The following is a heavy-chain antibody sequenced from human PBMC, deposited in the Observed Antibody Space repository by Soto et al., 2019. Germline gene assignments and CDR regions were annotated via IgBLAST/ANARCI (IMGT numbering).Heavy chain of an antibody. V-gene: IGHV3-23*01. J-gene: IGHJ4*02. CDR3: ANVREF. CDR1: GFTLTAYA. CDR2: MSGGMGDSI. Sequence: EVQLLESGGGLVQAGGSLRLSCVASGFTLTAYAMNWVRQPPGKGLEWVSAMSGGMGDSIYYADSVKGRFTISRDNSKTTLYMQMNRLRVEDTAVYYCANVREFGGQGTLVTVSS.